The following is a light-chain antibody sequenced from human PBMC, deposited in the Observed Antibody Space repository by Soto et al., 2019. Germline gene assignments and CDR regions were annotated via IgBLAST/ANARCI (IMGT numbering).Light chain of an antibody. CDR1: SSDVGSYNL. CDR2: EGT. V-gene: IGLV2-23*01. Sequence: QSALTQPASVSASPGQSITIPCTGTSSDVGSYNLVSWFQQHPAKVPKLLIYEGTKRPSGLSDRFSGSKSGNTASLTISGLQAEDEADYYCCSYAGNSYAFGTGTKLTVL. J-gene: IGLJ1*01. CDR3: CSYAGNSYA.